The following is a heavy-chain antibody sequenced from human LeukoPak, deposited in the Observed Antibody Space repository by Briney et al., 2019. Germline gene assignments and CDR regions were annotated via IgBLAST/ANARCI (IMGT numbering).Heavy chain of an antibody. CDR1: GFTFSSYA. V-gene: IGHV4-34*01. CDR2: INHSGST. Sequence: GSLRLSCAASGFTFSSYAMSWVRQAPGKGLEWIGEINHSGSTNYNPSLKSRVTISVDTSKNQFSLKLSSVTAADTAVYYCARLVEGATLDYWGQGTLVTVSS. CDR3: ARLVEGATLDY. J-gene: IGHJ4*02. D-gene: IGHD1-26*01.